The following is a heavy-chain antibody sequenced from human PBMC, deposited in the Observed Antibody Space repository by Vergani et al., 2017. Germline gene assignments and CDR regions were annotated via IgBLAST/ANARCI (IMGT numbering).Heavy chain of an antibody. D-gene: IGHD3-16*01. V-gene: IGHV5-51*03. CDR1: ESSFTSNQ. Sequence: EVMLVQSGAEVKKPGESLKISCKYSESSFTSNQIAWVRQMSGKGLQWMGNITPFDSKIAYSPSFQGQVIISVDKSVSTVYLQWSNLKASDTAMYYCARAQGFSYNYGSDYWGQGTLVTVSS. J-gene: IGHJ4*02. CDR3: ARAQGFSYNYGSDY. CDR2: ITPFDSKI.